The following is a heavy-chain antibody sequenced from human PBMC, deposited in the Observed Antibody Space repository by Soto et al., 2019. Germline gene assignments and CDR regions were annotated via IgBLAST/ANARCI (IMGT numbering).Heavy chain of an antibody. CDR2: IYYSGST. CDR1: GGSISSYY. D-gene: IGHD1-26*01. Sequence: SETLSLTCTVSGGSISSYYWSWIRQPPGKGLEWIGYIYYSGSTNYNPSLKSRVTISVDTSKNQFSLKLSSVTAADTAVYYCARIGNYYYYYMDVWGKGTTVTVSS. V-gene: IGHV4-59*01. CDR3: ARIGNYYYYYMDV. J-gene: IGHJ6*03.